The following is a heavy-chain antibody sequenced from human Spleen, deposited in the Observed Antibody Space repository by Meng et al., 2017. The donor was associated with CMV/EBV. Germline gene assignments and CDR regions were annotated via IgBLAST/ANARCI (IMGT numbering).Heavy chain of an antibody. CDR1: GGSFRNYV. CDR3: ATLPMAAAYHGMDF. D-gene: IGHD6-13*01. V-gene: IGHV1-69*13. J-gene: IGHJ6*02. Sequence: SVKVSCKVSGGSFRNYVINWVRQAPGQGLEWMGGITPVFGSATNAQKFQGRVTITADESTSTGYMELSSLRSEDTAVYYCATLPMAAAYHGMDFWGQGTTVTVSS. CDR2: ITPVFGSA.